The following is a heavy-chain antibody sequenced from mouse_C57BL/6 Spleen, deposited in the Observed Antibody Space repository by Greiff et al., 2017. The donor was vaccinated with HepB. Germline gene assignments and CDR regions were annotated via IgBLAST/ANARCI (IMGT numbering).Heavy chain of an antibody. CDR2: IDPNSGGT. J-gene: IGHJ1*03. CDR1: GYTFTSYW. CDR3: ARPYYGSSYEGYFDV. D-gene: IGHD1-1*01. Sequence: VQLQQPGAELVKPGASVKLSCKASGYTFTSYWMHWVKQRPGRGLEWIGRIDPNSGGTKYNEKFKSKATLTVDKPSSTAYMQLSSLTSEDSAVYDCARPYYGSSYEGYFDVWGTGTTVTVSS. V-gene: IGHV1-72*01.